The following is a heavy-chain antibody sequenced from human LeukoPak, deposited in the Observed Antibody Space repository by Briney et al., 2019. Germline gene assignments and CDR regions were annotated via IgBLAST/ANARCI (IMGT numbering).Heavy chain of an antibody. D-gene: IGHD3-10*01. CDR2: INHSGST. CDR1: GGSFSGYY. J-gene: IGHJ5*02. V-gene: IGHV4-34*01. CDR3: ATLPEISGSRGWFDP. Sequence: SETLSLTCAVYGGSFSGYYWSWIRQLPGKGLEWIGEINHSGSTNYNPSLKSRVTISVDTSKNQFSLKLSSVTAADTAVYYCATLPEISGSRGWFDPWGQGTLVTVSS.